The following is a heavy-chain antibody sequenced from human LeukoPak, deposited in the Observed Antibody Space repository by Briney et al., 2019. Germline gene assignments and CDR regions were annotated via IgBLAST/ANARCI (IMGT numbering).Heavy chain of an antibody. CDR2: ISSSSSYI. V-gene: IGHV3-21*01. CDR1: GFTFSSYS. D-gene: IGHD2-2*01. J-gene: IGHJ3*02. CDR3: ASWGVPAAPQDDAFDI. Sequence: GGSLRLSCAASGFTFSSYSMNWVRQAPGKGPEWVSSISSSSSYIYYADSVKGRFTISRDNAKNSLYLQMNSLRAEDTAVYYCASWGVPAAPQDDAFDIWGQGTMVTVSS.